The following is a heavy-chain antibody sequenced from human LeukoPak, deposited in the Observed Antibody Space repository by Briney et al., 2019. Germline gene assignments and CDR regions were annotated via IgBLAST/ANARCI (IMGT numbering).Heavy chain of an antibody. D-gene: IGHD5-18*01. CDR2: INPNSGGT. CDR1: GYTFTGYY. J-gene: IGHJ4*02. CDR3: ARTPPRGTAMVTTSGY. V-gene: IGHV1-2*02. Sequence: ASVKVSCKASGYTFTGYYMHWVRQAPGQGLEWMGWINPNSGGTNYAQKFQGRVTITRDTSISTAYMELSRLRSDDTAVYYCARTPPRGTAMVTTSGYWGQGTLVTVSS.